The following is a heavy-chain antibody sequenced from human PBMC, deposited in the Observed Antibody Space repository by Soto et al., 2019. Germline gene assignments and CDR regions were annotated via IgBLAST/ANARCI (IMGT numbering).Heavy chain of an antibody. D-gene: IGHD3-10*01. CDR2: IYPGDSDT. CDR3: ARYCPAFPGSDDAFDV. J-gene: IGHJ3*01. CDR1: GYSFTSYW. V-gene: IGHV5-51*01. Sequence: GESLKISCKGSGYSFTSYWIGWVRQMPGKGLEWMGIIYPGDSDTRYSPSFQGQVTISADKSISTAYLQWSSLKASDTAMYYCARYCPAFPGSDDAFDVWGQGTMVTVSS.